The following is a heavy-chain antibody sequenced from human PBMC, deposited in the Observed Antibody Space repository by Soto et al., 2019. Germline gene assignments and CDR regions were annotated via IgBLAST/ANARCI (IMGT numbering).Heavy chain of an antibody. Sequence: QVQLVESGGGVVQPGRSLRLSCAASGFTFSSYGMHWVRQAPGKGLEWVAVISYDGSNKYYADSVKGRFTISRDNSKNTLYLQMNSLRAEDTAVYYCAKDYCSSTRCYWYYYYYMDVWGKGTTVTVSS. CDR3: AKDYCSSTRCYWYYYYYMDV. CDR1: GFTFSSYG. D-gene: IGHD2-2*01. CDR2: ISYDGSNK. V-gene: IGHV3-30*18. J-gene: IGHJ6*03.